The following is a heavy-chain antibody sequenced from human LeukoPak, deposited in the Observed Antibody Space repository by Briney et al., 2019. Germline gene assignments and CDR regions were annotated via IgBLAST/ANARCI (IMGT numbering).Heavy chain of an antibody. CDR3: AKEIAERYTSSWPFDY. J-gene: IGHJ4*02. CDR2: ILDDGSNK. V-gene: IGHV3-30*18. CDR1: GFTFSSYG. Sequence: AGGSLRLSCAASGFTFSSYGMHWVRQAPGKGLEWAAVILDDGSNKYYADSVKGRFTISRDNSKNTLYLQMNSLRVEDTAVYYCAKEIAERYTSSWPFDYWGQGTLVTVSS. D-gene: IGHD6-13*01.